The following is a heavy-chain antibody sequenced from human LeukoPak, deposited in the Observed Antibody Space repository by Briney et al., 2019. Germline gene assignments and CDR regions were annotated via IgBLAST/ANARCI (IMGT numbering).Heavy chain of an antibody. V-gene: IGHV4-39*01. CDR1: GGSISSCSYY. CDR2: IYYSGRI. D-gene: IGHD7-27*01. Sequence: SETLSLTCTVSGGSISSCSYYWGWIRQPPGKGLEWIGSIYYSGRIYHNPSLKSRVTISVDTSKNQFSLKLTSVTAADTAVYYCARQDYANWDWGQGTLVTVSS. J-gene: IGHJ4*02. CDR3: ARQDYANWD.